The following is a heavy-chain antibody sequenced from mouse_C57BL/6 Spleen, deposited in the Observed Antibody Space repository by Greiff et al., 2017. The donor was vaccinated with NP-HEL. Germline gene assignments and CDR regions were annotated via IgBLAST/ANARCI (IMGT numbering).Heavy chain of an antibody. CDR1: GYTFTSYW. CDR3: ARRSYYSNFWYFEV. D-gene: IGHD2-5*01. Sequence: QVQLQQPGAELVKPGASVKMSCKASGYTFTSYWITWVKQRPGQGLEWIGDIYPGSGSTNYNAKFKGKATLTVDTSSSTAYMQLSSLTSEDSAVYYGARRSYYSNFWYFEVWGTGTTVTVSS. V-gene: IGHV1-55*01. CDR2: IYPGSGST. J-gene: IGHJ1*03.